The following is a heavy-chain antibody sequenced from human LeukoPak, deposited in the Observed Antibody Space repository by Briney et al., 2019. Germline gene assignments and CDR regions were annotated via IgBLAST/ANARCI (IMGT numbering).Heavy chain of an antibody. V-gene: IGHV5-51*01. CDR1: GYSFTNYW. CDR3: ARGQEKRYYGSGSSYMDV. J-gene: IGHJ6*03. Sequence: GESLKISCKGSGYSFTNYWIGWVRQMPGKGLEWMGIIYPGDSDTRYSPSFQGQVTISADKSISTAYLQWSSLKASDTAMYYCARGQEKRYYGSGSSYMDVWGKGTTVTVSS. D-gene: IGHD3-10*01. CDR2: IYPGDSDT.